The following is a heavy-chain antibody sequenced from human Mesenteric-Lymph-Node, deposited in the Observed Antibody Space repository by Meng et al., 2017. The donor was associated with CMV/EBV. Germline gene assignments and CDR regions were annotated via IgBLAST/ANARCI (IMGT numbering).Heavy chain of an antibody. V-gene: IGHV4-59*01. CDR2: IYYSGST. J-gene: IGHJ5*02. Sequence: SISSYYWSWIRQPPGKGLEWIGYIYYSGSTNYNPSLKSRVTISVDTSKNQFSLKLSSVTAADTAVYYCARGDYDILTGYYLGWFDPWGQGTLVTVSS. CDR1: SISSYY. D-gene: IGHD3-9*01. CDR3: ARGDYDILTGYYLGWFDP.